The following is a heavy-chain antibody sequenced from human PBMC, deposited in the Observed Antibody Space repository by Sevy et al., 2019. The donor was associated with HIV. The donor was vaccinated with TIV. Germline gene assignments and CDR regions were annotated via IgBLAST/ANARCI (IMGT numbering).Heavy chain of an antibody. CDR1: GGSISSYY. V-gene: IGHV4-59*01. CDR3: ARAVGAKDYGMDV. Sequence: SETLSLTCSVSGGSISSYYWSWIRQPPGKGLEWIGYIYNSGSSNYNPSLNSRVTISVDTSKNQFSLKLSSVTAADTAVYYCARAVGAKDYGMDVWGQGTTVTVSS. J-gene: IGHJ6*02. D-gene: IGHD3-10*01. CDR2: IYNSGSS.